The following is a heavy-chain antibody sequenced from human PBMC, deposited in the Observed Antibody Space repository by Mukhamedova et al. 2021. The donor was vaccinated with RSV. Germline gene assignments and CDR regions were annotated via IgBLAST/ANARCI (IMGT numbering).Heavy chain of an antibody. Sequence: GIIYPGDSGTRYSPSFQGQVTISADKSISTAYLQWSGLKASDTGIYFCARSPNFYDSSGYPFDFWGQGTLVTVSS. CDR3: ARSPNFYDSSGYPFDF. J-gene: IGHJ4*02. V-gene: IGHV5-51*01. CDR2: IYPGDSGT. D-gene: IGHD3-22*01.